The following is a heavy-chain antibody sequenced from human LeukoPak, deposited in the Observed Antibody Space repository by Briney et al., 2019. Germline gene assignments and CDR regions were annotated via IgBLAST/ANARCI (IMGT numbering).Heavy chain of an antibody. V-gene: IGHV1-3*01. CDR3: ARRITMVRGVMGGWFDP. Sequence: ASVKVSCKASGYTFTSYAMHWVRRAPGQRLEWMGWINAGNGNTKYSQKFQGRVTITRDTSASTAYMELSSLRSEDTAVYYCARRITMVRGVMGGWFDPWGQGTLVTVSS. D-gene: IGHD3-10*01. CDR2: INAGNGNT. CDR1: GYTFTSYA. J-gene: IGHJ5*02.